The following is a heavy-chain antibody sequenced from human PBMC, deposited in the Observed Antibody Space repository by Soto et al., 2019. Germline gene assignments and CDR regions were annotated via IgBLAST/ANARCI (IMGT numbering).Heavy chain of an antibody. Sequence: EVQLLESGGGFVQPGGSLRLSCAASGFTFSNYAMTWVRQAPGKGLERVSDIRASASTTYYADSVKGRFTISRDNSKNTLYLQMTSRRAEDTAVYYCAKVSNYGDYNWYFDLWGRGTLVTVSS. CDR3: AKVSNYGDYNWYFDL. CDR2: IRASASTT. V-gene: IGHV3-23*01. D-gene: IGHD4-17*01. J-gene: IGHJ2*01. CDR1: GFTFSNYA.